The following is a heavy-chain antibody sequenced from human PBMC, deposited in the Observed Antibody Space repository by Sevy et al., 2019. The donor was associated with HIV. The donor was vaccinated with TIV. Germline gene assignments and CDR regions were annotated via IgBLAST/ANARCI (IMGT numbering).Heavy chain of an antibody. J-gene: IGHJ3*02. Sequence: GESLKISCAASGFTFSNYGMHWVRQAPGKGLDWVAVVSYDGTTKYYAESVRGRFTISRDNSKNKVYLQMNSLRAEETDVFYCTKGSKATDHSFDIWGQGTMVTVSS. V-gene: IGHV3-30*18. CDR3: TKGSKATDHSFDI. CDR2: VSYDGTTK. CDR1: GFTFSNYG. D-gene: IGHD4-4*01.